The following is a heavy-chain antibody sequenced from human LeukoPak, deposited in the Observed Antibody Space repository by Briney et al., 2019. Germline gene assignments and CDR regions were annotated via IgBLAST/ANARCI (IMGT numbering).Heavy chain of an antibody. J-gene: IGHJ3*02. CDR1: GYTFTGYY. CDR2: INPNSGGT. Sequence: GASVKVSCKASGYTFTGYYMHWVRQAPGQGLEWMGWINPNSGGTNYAQKFQGRVTMTRDTSISTAYMELSRLRSDDTAVYYCARDSGSYSDAFDIWGQGTMVTVSS. CDR3: ARDSGSYSDAFDI. V-gene: IGHV1-2*02. D-gene: IGHD1-26*01.